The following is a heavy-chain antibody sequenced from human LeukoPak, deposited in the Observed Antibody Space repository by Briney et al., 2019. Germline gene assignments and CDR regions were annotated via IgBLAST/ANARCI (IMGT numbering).Heavy chain of an antibody. D-gene: IGHD5-18*01. CDR2: INPNSGGT. CDR1: GYTFTGHY. V-gene: IGHV1-2*02. CDR3: ARERSGYSYGQYGMDV. Sequence: ASVKVSCKASGYTFTGHYMHWVRQAPGQGLEWMGWINPNSGGTNYAQKFQGRVTMTRDTSISTVYMELSRLRSDDTAVYYCARERSGYSYGQYGMDVWGQGTTVTVSS. J-gene: IGHJ6*02.